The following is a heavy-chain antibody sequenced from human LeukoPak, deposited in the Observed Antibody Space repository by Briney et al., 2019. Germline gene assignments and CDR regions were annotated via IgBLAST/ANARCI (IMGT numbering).Heavy chain of an antibody. J-gene: IGHJ4*02. D-gene: IGHD2-15*01. Sequence: GASVKVSCKASGYTFTGYYIHWVRQAPGQGLEWMGWIYSNNGGTDYAQKFQGRVTMTRDTSISTAYMEVSGVRSDDTAVYYCARGFRTGDMTTFAHWGQGTLVTVSS. V-gene: IGHV1-2*02. CDR3: ARGFRTGDMTTFAH. CDR2: IYSNNGGT. CDR1: GYTFTGYY.